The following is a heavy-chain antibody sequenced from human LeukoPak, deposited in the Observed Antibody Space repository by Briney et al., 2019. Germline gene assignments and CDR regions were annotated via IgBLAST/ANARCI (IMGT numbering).Heavy chain of an antibody. J-gene: IGHJ6*03. CDR3: AKDWAIAGSYYCMDV. D-gene: IGHD2-2*01. V-gene: IGHV3-30*02. CDR1: GFTFSSYG. Sequence: GGSLRVSCAASGFTFSSYGMHWVRQAPGKGLEWVAFIRYDGSNKYYADSVKGRFTIPRDNSKNTLYLQMNSLRAEDTAVYYCAKDWAIAGSYYCMDVWGKGTTVTISS. CDR2: IRYDGSNK.